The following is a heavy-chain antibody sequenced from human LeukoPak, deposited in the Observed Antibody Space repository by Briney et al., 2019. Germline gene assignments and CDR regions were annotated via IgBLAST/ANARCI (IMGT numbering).Heavy chain of an antibody. CDR3: ARHNSGSYYWFDP. J-gene: IGHJ5*02. CDR1: GYSFINYW. CDR2: IYPGDSDT. V-gene: IGHV5-51*01. D-gene: IGHD1-26*01. Sequence: GESLKISCKGSGYSFINYWIGWVRQMPGKGLEWMGIIYPGDSDTRYSPSFQGQVTISADKSISTAYLQWSSLKASDTAMYYCARHNSGSYYWFDPWGQGTLVTVSS.